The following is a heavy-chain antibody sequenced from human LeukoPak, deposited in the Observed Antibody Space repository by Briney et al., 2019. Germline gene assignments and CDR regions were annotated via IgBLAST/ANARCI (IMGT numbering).Heavy chain of an antibody. CDR1: GFTFDDYA. V-gene: IGHV3-9*01. J-gene: IGHJ5*02. D-gene: IGHD3-10*01. CDR3: AREPAYYHINWFDP. CDR2: ISWNSGTI. Sequence: PGGSLRLSCAASGFTFDDYAMHWVRQAPGKGLEWVSGISWNSGTIYYVDSVKGRFTISRDNAKNSLYLQMNSLRAEDTAVYYCAREPAYYHINWFDPWGQGTLVTVSS.